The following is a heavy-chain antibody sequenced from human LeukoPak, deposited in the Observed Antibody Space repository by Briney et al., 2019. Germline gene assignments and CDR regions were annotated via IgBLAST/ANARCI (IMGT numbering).Heavy chain of an antibody. J-gene: IGHJ4*02. Sequence: GGSLRLSCAASGFTVSSNDMSWVRQAPGKGLGWISVIYSGGSTDYADSVNSRLTISRDNSQNTLYLQMNSLRAEDTAVYYCARVVVHDYGDYYLGYWGQGTLVTVSS. V-gene: IGHV3-53*01. CDR2: IYSGGST. CDR3: ARVVVHDYGDYYLGY. CDR1: GFTVSSND. D-gene: IGHD4-17*01.